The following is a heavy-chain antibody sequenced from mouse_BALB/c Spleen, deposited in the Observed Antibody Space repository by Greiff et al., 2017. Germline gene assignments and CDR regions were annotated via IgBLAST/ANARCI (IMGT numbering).Heavy chain of an antibody. Sequence: VKLVESGAELARPGASVKMSCKASGYTFTSYTMHWVKQRPGQGLEWIGYINPSSGYTNYNQKFKDKATLTADKSSSTAYMQLSSLTSEDSAVYYCARGEWGKPAWFAYWGQGTLVTVSA. V-gene: IGHV1-4*01. J-gene: IGHJ3*01. D-gene: IGHD2-1*01. CDR1: GYTFTSYT. CDR2: INPSSGYT. CDR3: ARGEWGKPAWFAY.